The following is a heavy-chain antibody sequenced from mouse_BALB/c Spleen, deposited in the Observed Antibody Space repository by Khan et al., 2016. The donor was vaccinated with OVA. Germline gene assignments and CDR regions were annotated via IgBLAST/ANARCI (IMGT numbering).Heavy chain of an antibody. V-gene: IGHV3-2*02. D-gene: IGHD2-3*01. CDR3: ARDGSRYNYAMDY. CDR2: ISYSGST. CDR1: GYSITSDYA. Sequence: VQLKESGPGLVKPSQSLSLTCTVTGYSITSDYAWNWIRQFPGNTLEWMGYISYSGSTNYNPSLKSRISITRDTSKNQFILQLNSVTTEDTATDYCARDGSRYNYAMDYWGQGTSVTVSS. J-gene: IGHJ4*01.